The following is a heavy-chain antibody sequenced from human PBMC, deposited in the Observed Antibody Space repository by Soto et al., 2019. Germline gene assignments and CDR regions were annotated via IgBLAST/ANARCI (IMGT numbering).Heavy chain of an antibody. V-gene: IGHV3-21*01. CDR3: ARDPSEGRVGNWFES. CDR1: GFTFSRYG. Sequence: EVQLVDSGGGLVKPGGSLRLSCAASGFTFSRYGMNWLRQAPGKGLEWVAAISSSTRYVYYADSVKDRFSTSRDNAKKILYLEMYALRSADTAIYYCARDPSEGRVGNWFESWGQGTLVTVSS. CDR2: ISSSTRYV. J-gene: IGHJ5*01.